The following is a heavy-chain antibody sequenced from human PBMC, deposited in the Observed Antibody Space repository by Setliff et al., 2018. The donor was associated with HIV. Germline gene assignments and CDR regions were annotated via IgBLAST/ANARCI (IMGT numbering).Heavy chain of an antibody. V-gene: IGHV4-39*02. J-gene: IGHJ3*02. CDR1: GGSISSSSYY. CDR2: IYYSGST. Sequence: SETLSLTCTVSGGSISSSSYYWGWIRQPPGKGLEWIGNIYYSGSTYYSPSLKSRVTISVDTSENQLSLHLSSVTAADTAVYYCARAGNYGAFDGFDIWGQGTMVTVSS. D-gene: IGHD1-7*01. CDR3: ARAGNYGAFDGFDI.